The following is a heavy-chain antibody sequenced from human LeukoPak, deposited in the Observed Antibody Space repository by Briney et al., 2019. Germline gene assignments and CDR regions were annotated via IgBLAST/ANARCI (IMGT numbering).Heavy chain of an antibody. D-gene: IGHD3-9*01. Sequence: GGSLRLSCAASGFTFSSYWMHWVRQAPGKGLVWVSRINSDGSSTSYADSVRGRFSISRDNAKNTLYLQMNSLRAEDTAVYYCTRDHILTNYYRGGHYWGQGTLVTVSS. CDR3: TRDHILTNYYRGGHY. CDR2: INSDGSST. V-gene: IGHV3-74*01. CDR1: GFTFSSYW. J-gene: IGHJ4*02.